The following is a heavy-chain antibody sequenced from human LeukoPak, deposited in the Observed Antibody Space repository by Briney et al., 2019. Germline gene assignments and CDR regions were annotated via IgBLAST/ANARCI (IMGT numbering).Heavy chain of an antibody. CDR3: ARYKDYCIGGNYYTVIDY. J-gene: IGHJ4*02. CDR2: MNENGSEK. D-gene: IGHD1-26*01. V-gene: IGHV3-7*01. CDR1: RYTLRISY. Sequence: GGSLRLSSAHPRYTLRISYIGVIPQAPGKGLEWVAHMNENGSEKQYVDSVKGRFTMSRDNVKSSLFQQMSSRSDEDTADYYCARYKDYCIGGNYYTVIDYWGQGTLVTVSS.